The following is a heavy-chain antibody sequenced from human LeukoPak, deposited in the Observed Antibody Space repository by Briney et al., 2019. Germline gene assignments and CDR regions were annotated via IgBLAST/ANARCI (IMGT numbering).Heavy chain of an antibody. V-gene: IGHV4-31*03. D-gene: IGHD4-17*01. CDR2: IYYSGST. CDR1: GGSISSGGYY. J-gene: IGHJ3*02. CDR3: ARQYNYGDYGDDAFDI. Sequence: ASETLSLTCTVSGGSISSGGYYWSWLRQHPGKGLEWIGYIYYSGSTYYNPSLKSRVTISVDTSKNQFSLKLSSVTAADTAVYYCARQYNYGDYGDDAFDIWGQGTMVTVSS.